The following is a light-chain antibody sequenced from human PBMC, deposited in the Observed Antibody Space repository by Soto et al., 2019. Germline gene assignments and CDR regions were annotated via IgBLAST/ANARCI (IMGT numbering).Light chain of an antibody. Sequence: QLVLTQPRSVSGSPGQSVTISCTGTSSDVGGYNFVSWYQQHPDKAPKLIIYDVSKRPSGVPDRFSGSKSGNTASLTISGLQTEDEADYYCCSYAGSYTLVFGGGTKLTVL. V-gene: IGLV2-11*01. CDR3: CSYAGSYTLV. CDR1: SSDVGGYNF. CDR2: DVS. J-gene: IGLJ2*01.